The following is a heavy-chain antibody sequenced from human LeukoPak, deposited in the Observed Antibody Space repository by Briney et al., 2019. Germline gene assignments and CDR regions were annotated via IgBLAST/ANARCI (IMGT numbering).Heavy chain of an antibody. CDR1: GGSFSGYY. V-gene: IGHV4-34*01. CDR2: INHSGST. Sequence: KPSETLSLTCAVYGGSFSGYYWSWIRQPPGKGLEWIGEINHSGSTNYNPSLKSRVTISVDTSKNQFSLKLSSVTAADTAVYYCASEDSSGYYIDYWGQGTLVTVSS. J-gene: IGHJ4*02. CDR3: ASEDSSGYYIDY. D-gene: IGHD3-22*01.